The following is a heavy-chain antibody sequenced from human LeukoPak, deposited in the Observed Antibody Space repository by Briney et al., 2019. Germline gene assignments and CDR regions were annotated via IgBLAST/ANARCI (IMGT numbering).Heavy chain of an antibody. J-gene: IGHJ5*02. CDR2: INHSGTT. D-gene: IGHD2-2*01. CDR1: GGSFSGYY. Sequence: PSETLSLTCAVYGGSFSGYYWSCIRQPPGKGLEGIGEINHSGTTTSAPSLERRVTISADTSKNQFSLKLGSVTAADTAVYYCARRKRSGCSSTSCLLNWFDPWGQGTLVTVSS. CDR3: ARRKRSGCSSTSCLLNWFDP. V-gene: IGHV4-34*01.